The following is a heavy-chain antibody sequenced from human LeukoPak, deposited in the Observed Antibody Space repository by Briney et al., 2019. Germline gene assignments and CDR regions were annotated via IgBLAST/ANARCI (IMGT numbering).Heavy chain of an antibody. CDR2: IYTSGST. D-gene: IGHD6-13*01. V-gene: IGHV4-61*02. J-gene: IGHJ6*02. CDR1: GGSISSGSYY. CDR3: ARGLTAAGTDYYYGMDV. Sequence: SETLSLTCTVSGGSISSGSYYWSWIRQPAGKGLEWIGRIYTSGSTNYNPSLKSRVTISVDTSKNQFSLKLSSVTAADTAVYYCARGLTAAGTDYYYGMDVWGQGTTVTVSS.